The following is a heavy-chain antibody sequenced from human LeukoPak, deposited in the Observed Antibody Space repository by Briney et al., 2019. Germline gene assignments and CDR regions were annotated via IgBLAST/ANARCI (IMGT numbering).Heavy chain of an antibody. D-gene: IGHD6-13*01. V-gene: IGHV3-48*04. J-gene: IGHJ4*02. CDR2: ISSSSSTI. Sequence: GGSLRLSCAASGFTFSSYSMNWVRQAPGKGLEWVSYISSSSSTIYYADSVKDRFTISRDNAKNSLYLRMNSLRAEDTAGYYCARTYSNSLLYWGQGTLVTVSS. CDR3: ARTYSNSLLY. CDR1: GFTFSSYS.